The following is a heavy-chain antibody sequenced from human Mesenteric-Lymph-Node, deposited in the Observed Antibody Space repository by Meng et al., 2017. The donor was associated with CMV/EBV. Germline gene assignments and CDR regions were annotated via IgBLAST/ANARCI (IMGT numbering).Heavy chain of an antibody. V-gene: IGHV3-48*03. D-gene: IGHD2-15*01. CDR2: ISNSAGTI. CDR1: GFTFSSFE. CDR3: ARDEGYCSGGSCYSSYYYYGMDV. Sequence: GGSLRLSCAASGFTFSSFEMNWVRQAPGKGLEWLSYISNSAGTIYYADSVKGRFTISRDNAKNSLYLQMNSLRAEDTAVYYCARDEGYCSGGSCYSSYYYYGMDVWGQGTTVTVSS. J-gene: IGHJ6*02.